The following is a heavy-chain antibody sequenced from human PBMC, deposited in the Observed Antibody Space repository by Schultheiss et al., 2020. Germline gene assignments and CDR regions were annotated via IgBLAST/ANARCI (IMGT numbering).Heavy chain of an antibody. CDR3: ARGSV. CDR2: INHSGST. D-gene: IGHD3-10*01. CDR1: GGSISSGGYY. Sequence: SETLSLTCTVSGGSISSGGYYWRWIRQPPGKGLEWIGEINHSGSTNYNPSLKSRVTISIDTSKNQFSLKLSSVTAADTAVYYCARGSVWGQGTTVTVSS. J-gene: IGHJ6*02. V-gene: IGHV4-39*07.